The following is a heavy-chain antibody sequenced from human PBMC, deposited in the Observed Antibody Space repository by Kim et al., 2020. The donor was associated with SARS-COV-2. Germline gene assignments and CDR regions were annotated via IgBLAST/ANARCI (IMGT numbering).Heavy chain of an antibody. CDR1: GDTINRSPYF. D-gene: IGHD5-12*01. CDR2: IYSSGTT. CDR3: ARQGLGSGYDSPPAYFDH. V-gene: IGHV4-39*01. J-gene: IGHJ4*02. Sequence: SETLSLTCTVSGDTINRSPYFWGWVRQPPGKGLQWIGSIYSSGTTYSSPSLSSRVTLSVDMSENQFSLRLTSVTVAETAVYYCARQGLGSGYDSPPAYFDHWGQGILVTVSS.